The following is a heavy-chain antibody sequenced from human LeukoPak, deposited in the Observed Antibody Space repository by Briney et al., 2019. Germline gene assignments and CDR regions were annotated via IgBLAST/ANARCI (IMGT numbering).Heavy chain of an antibody. CDR2: ISGSDINT. J-gene: IGHJ4*02. CDR1: GFAFNSHA. V-gene: IGHV3-23*01. CDR3: AKLDQWLVRY. D-gene: IGHD6-19*01. Sequence: GGSLRLSCAASGFAFNSHAMNWVRQAPGKGLEWVSGISGSDINTYYADSVEGRFTISRDNSKNTLFLQMNSLRAEDTAIYYCAKLDQWLVRYWGQGTLVTVSS.